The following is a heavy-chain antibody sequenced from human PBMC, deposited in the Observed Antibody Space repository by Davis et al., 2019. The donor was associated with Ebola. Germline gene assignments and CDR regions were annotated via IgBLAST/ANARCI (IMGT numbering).Heavy chain of an antibody. J-gene: IGHJ6*02. CDR1: GFTFSSYA. D-gene: IGHD6-19*01. Sequence: PGGSLRLSCAASGFTFSSYAMSWVRQAPGKGLEWVSAISGSGGSTYYADSVKGRFTISRDNSNNTLYLQINSLRAEDTAVYYCARDRPIAVAGMRQYNYYYGMDVWGQGTTVTVSS. CDR2: ISGSGGST. CDR3: ARDRPIAVAGMRQYNYYYGMDV. V-gene: IGHV3-23*01.